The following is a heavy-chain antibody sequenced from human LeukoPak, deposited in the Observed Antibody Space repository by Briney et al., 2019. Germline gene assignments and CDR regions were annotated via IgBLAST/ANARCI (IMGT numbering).Heavy chain of an antibody. CDR3: ARLNSDRLLWGTFDI. J-gene: IGHJ3*02. D-gene: IGHD2-21*02. Sequence: GESLKISCKGSGYSFTSYWIGWVRQMPGKGLEWMGIIYPGDSDTRYSPSFQGQVTISADKSISTAYLQWISLKASDTAMYYCARLNSDRLLWGTFDIWGQGTMVTVSS. CDR1: GYSFTSYW. V-gene: IGHV5-51*01. CDR2: IYPGDSDT.